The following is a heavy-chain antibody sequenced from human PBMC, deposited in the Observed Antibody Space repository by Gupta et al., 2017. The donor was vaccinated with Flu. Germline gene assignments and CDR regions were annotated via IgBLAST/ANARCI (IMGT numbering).Heavy chain of an antibody. CDR1: GFTFSAPY. J-gene: IGHJ4*02. Sequence: EAQLVESGGGLVQPGGSLRLPCAASGFTFSAPYMDWVRQTPGKGLEWVGRIKNKAKSYTTQYAASVKGRFIISRDDSKNSLSLQMNSLNTEDTAIYYCIRDWNTAMFDWGQGALVTVSS. CDR3: IRDWNTAMFD. V-gene: IGHV3-72*01. CDR2: IKNKAKSYTT. D-gene: IGHD5-18*01.